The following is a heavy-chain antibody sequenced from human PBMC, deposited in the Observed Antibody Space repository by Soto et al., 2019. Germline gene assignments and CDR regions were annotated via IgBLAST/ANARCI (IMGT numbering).Heavy chain of an antibody. CDR3: AKGGVYSGPDYYYYGMDV. V-gene: IGHV3-23*01. Sequence: EVQLLESGGGLVQPGGSLRLSCAASGFTFSSYAMSWVRQAPGKGLEWVSAISGSGGSTYYADSVKGRFTISRDNSKNTLYLQMNSLRAEDTAVYYCAKGGVYSGPDYYYYGMDVWGQGTTVTVSS. CDR2: ISGSGGST. J-gene: IGHJ6*02. D-gene: IGHD5-12*01. CDR1: GFTFSSYA.